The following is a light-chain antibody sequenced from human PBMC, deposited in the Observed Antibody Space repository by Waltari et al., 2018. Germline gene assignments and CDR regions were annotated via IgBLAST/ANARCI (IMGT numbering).Light chain of an antibody. CDR2: GSN. J-gene: IGLJ1*01. V-gene: IGLV1-47*01. CDR1: NPNIGRNS. Sequence: QSVLTQPPSASGTPGQRVPIPCSGTNPNIGRNSVLWYQQLPGSAPKLLIYGSNQRPSGVPDRFSASKSGTSASLAISGLRSEDAADYYCAAWDDSLSVSYVFGSGTKVTV. CDR3: AAWDDSLSVSYV.